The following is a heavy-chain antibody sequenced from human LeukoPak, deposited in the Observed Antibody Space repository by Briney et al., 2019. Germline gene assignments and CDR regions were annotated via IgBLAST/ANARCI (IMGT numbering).Heavy chain of an antibody. CDR1: GGSLGSYY. CDR2: INHSGST. D-gene: IGHD1-26*01. CDR3: ARGRWEVGATEGLDY. J-gene: IGHJ4*02. V-gene: IGHV4-34*01. Sequence: PSETLSLTCAVYGGSLGSYYWSWIRQPPGKGLEWIGEINHSGSTNYNPSLKSRVTISVDTSKNQFSLKLSSVTAADTAVYYCARGRWEVGATEGLDYWGQGTLVTVSS.